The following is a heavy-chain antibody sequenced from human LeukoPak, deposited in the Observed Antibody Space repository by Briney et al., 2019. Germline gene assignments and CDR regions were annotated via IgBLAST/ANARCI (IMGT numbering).Heavy chain of an antibody. CDR3: ARDGETSNCGVLF. J-gene: IGHJ4*02. CDR2: ISSSGSTI. Sequence: PGGSLRLSCAASGFTFSTYSMNWVRQAPGKGLEWVSFISSSGSTIYYADSVKGRFTISRDNAKNSLYLQMNSLRAEDTAVYYCARDGETSNCGVLFWGQGTLVTVSS. CDR1: GFTFSTYS. D-gene: IGHD7-27*01. V-gene: IGHV3-48*04.